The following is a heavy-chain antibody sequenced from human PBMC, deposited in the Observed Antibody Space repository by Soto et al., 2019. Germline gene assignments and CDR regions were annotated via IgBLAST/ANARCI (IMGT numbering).Heavy chain of an antibody. J-gene: IGHJ4*02. V-gene: IGHV1-69*08. CDR2: IIPALDTE. CDR1: GGTLSTYT. D-gene: IGHD6-19*01. CDR3: AAVAGTSAFVGYFEY. Sequence: QGLLVQSGAEVKKPGSSVKVSCEAPGGTLSTYTLTWLRQAPGQGPERMGRIIPALDTEDYAQQFQGRVTFTADTSTSTAYMELHSLRSDDTAVYYCAAVAGTSAFVGYFEYWGQGTLVTVAS.